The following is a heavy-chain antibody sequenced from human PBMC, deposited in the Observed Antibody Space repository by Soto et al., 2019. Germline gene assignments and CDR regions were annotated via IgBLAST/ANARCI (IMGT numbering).Heavy chain of an antibody. J-gene: IGHJ4*02. CDR2: LYTGGST. D-gene: IGHD6-19*01. CDR3: ASQTVAGSNALDY. CDR1: GFTASSNY. V-gene: IGHV3-53*04. Sequence: GXSLILSCAASGFTASSNYMNCVRQAPGRGLEWVSVLYTGGSTYYADSVKGRFTISRHNSKNTLYLQMDSLRAEDTAVYYCASQTVAGSNALDYWGQGTLVTVSS.